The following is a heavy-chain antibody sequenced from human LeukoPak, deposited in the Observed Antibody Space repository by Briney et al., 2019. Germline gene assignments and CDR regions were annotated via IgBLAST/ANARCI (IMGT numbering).Heavy chain of an antibody. CDR1: GGSISSSSYY. CDR3: ARSGGYSYDFDY. CDR2: IYYSGST. V-gene: IGHV4-39*07. D-gene: IGHD5-18*01. Sequence: SETLSLTCTVSGGSISSSSYYWGWIRQPPGKGLEWIGSIYYSGSTKYNPSLKSRVTMSVDTSKNQFSLKLSSVTAADTAVYYCARSGGYSYDFDYWGQGTLVTVSS. J-gene: IGHJ4*02.